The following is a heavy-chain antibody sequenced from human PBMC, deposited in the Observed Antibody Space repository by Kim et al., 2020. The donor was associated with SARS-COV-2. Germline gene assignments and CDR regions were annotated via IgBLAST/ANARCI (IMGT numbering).Heavy chain of an antibody. J-gene: IGHJ4*02. D-gene: IGHD2-15*01. CDR1: GYTFTSYG. CDR2: INAGNGNT. CDR3: ARGGCSGGTCYAFDY. Sequence: ASVKVSCKASGYTFTSYGMHWVRQAPGQRLEWMGAINAGNGNTKYSQKFQGRVTFTTDTSASTAYMELSSLRSEDTAVYYCARGGCSGGTCYAFDYWGQGARVIVSP. V-gene: IGHV1-3*01.